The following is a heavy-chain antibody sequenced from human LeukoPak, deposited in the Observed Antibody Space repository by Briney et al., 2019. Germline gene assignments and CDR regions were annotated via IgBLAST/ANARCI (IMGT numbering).Heavy chain of an antibody. Sequence: ASVKVSCKASGGTFSSYAISWVRQAPGQGLEWMGRIIPILGIANYAQKLQGRVTITADKSTSTAYMELSSLRSEDTAVYYCAREAEDYDILTGYGNWFDPWGQGTLVTVSS. CDR2: IIPILGIA. J-gene: IGHJ5*02. V-gene: IGHV1-69*04. CDR3: AREAEDYDILTGYGNWFDP. CDR1: GGTFSSYA. D-gene: IGHD3-9*01.